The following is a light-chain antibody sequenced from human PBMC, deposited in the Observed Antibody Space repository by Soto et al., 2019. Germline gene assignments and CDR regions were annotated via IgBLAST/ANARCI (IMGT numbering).Light chain of an antibody. J-gene: IGLJ1*01. Sequence: QSALTQPASMYGSPGQSITISCTGTSSDVGSYYPVSWFQQHPGKAPKLIIYEVNKRPSGVSDRFSGSKSGNTASLTISGLQAADEAEYYCCSYAVDTTFFAFGTGTKVTVL. CDR2: EVN. CDR1: SSDVGSYYP. CDR3: CSYAVDTTFFA. V-gene: IGLV2-23*02.